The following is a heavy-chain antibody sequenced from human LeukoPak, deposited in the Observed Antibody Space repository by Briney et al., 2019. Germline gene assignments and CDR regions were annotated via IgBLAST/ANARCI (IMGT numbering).Heavy chain of an antibody. D-gene: IGHD2-2*01. CDR1: GGSISSGGYS. CDR3: VRGVSSSTSWLPYFDY. J-gene: IGHJ4*02. V-gene: IGHV4-30-2*01. CDR2: IYHSGST. Sequence: KSSETLSLTCAVSGGSISSGGYSWSWIRQPPGKGLEWIGYIYHSGSTYYNPSLKSRVTISVDRSKNQFSLKLSSVTAADTAVYYCVRGVSSSTSWLPYFDYWGQGTLVTVSS.